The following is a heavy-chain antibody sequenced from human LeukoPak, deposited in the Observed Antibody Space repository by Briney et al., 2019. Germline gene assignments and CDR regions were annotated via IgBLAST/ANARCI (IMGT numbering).Heavy chain of an antibody. CDR3: AYGSYVGSSWFGFDY. D-gene: IGHD6-13*01. V-gene: IGHV1-46*01. J-gene: IGHJ4*02. Sequence: ASVKVSCKASGYTFTSYYMHWVRQAPGQGLEWMGIINPSGGSTSYAQKFQGRVTITADESTSTAYMELSSLRSEDTAVYYCAYGSYVGSSWFGFDYWGQGTLVTVSS. CDR1: GYTFTSYY. CDR2: INPSGGST.